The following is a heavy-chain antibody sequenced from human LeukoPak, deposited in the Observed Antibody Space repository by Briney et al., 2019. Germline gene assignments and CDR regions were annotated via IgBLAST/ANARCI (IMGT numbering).Heavy chain of an antibody. CDR3: ARSGGDY. CDR2: IISGGST. CDR1: GFTVSSNY. J-gene: IGHJ4*02. V-gene: IGHV3-53*01. Sequence: GGSLRLSCAASGFTVSSNYMSWVRQAPGKAREWVSVIISGGSTYYADCVKGRFTIYRGNSKNRLYLQMNSLRAEDTAVYYCARSGGDYWGQGTLVTVSS.